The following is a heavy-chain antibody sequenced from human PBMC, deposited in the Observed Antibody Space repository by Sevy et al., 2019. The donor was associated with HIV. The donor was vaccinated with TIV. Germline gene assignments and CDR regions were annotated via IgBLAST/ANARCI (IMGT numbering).Heavy chain of an antibody. Sequence: GGSLRLSCAASGFTFSSYAMHWVRQAPGKGLEWVAVISYDGSNKYYADSVKGRFTISRDNSKNTLYLQMNSLRAEDTAVYYCARDTHQPQLYFQHWGQGTLVTVSS. D-gene: IGHD2-2*01. CDR1: GFTFSSYA. V-gene: IGHV3-30-3*01. J-gene: IGHJ1*01. CDR2: ISYDGSNK. CDR3: ARDTHQPQLYFQH.